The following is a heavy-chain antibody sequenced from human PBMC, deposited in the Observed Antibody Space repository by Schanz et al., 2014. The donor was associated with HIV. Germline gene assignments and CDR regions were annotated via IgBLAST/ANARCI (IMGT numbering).Heavy chain of an antibody. D-gene: IGHD3-16*02. CDR2: MRGSDDST. J-gene: IGHJ4*02. CDR1: GFTFSTYA. CDR3: ARGYPFDY. Sequence: EVKLSESGGGLVQPGGSLRLSCVASGFTFSTYAMSWVRQAPGKGLEWVSGMRGSDDSTFYADSVKGRFTISRDNSKNTVYLQMYSLRAEDTAIYYCARGYPFDYWGQGTLVTVSS. V-gene: IGHV3-23*01.